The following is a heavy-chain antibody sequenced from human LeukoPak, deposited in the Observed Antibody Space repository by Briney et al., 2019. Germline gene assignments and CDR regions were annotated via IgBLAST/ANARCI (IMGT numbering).Heavy chain of an antibody. CDR1: GGSISPYY. D-gene: IGHD3-9*01. J-gene: IGHJ4*02. CDR2: IHYSGST. CDR3: ARHFDTSPHYFDY. Sequence: ETLCLTCTVSGGSISPYYWSWLRQPPAKGLEWIGFIHYSGSTHYKSSLNRRVTISVDTSKNQFSLRLSSVTAADTAVYYCARHFDTSPHYFDYCGPGYLDAVSS. V-gene: IGHV4-59*08.